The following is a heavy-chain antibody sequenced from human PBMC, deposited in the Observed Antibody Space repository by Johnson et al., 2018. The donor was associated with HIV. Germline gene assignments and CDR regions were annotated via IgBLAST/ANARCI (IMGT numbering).Heavy chain of an antibody. CDR1: GFTFSSYT. Sequence: QVQLVESGGGVVQPGRSLRLSCAASGFTFSSYTMYWVRQAPGKGLECVAVISYDGSNEYYADSVKGRFTISRDNSKNTLYLQMSRLRAGDTAVYYCARGRASWELYDALDSWGQGTMVTVSS. J-gene: IGHJ3*02. CDR3: ARGRASWELYDALDS. V-gene: IGHV3-30*04. CDR2: ISYDGSNE. D-gene: IGHD1-26*01.